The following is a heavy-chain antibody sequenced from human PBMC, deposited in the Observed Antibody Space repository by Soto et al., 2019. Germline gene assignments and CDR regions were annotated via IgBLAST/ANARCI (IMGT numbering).Heavy chain of an antibody. D-gene: IGHD2-15*01. CDR2: IIPLLGLP. CDR1: GDTFSTHT. Sequence: QVQLLQSGAEVKMPGSSVKVSCHASGDTFSTHTITWVRQAPGQGLEWVGRIIPLLGLPDYAQKFQGRVVITADKSASTTYIILSRLSSEDTALYYCARDQYCSVSTCFGYRDVWGTGTSVTVSS. J-gene: IGHJ6*03. CDR3: ARDQYCSVSTCFGYRDV. V-gene: IGHV1-69*08.